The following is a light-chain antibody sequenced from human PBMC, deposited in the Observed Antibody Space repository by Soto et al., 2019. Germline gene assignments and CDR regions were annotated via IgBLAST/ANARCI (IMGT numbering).Light chain of an antibody. V-gene: IGLV2-14*01. J-gene: IGLJ2*01. CDR3: SSYTTGPLI. Sequence: QSALTQPASVSGSPGQSITISCTGTSSDVGGYNYVSWYQQQPGTAPKLIIYDVSNRPSGVPYHFSGSKSGITASLTISGLQAEDDADYYCSSYTTGPLIFGGGTKLTVL. CDR1: SSDVGGYNY. CDR2: DVS.